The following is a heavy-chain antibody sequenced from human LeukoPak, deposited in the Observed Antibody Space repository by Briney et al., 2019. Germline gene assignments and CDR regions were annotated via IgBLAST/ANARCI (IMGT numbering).Heavy chain of an antibody. V-gene: IGHV3-23*01. J-gene: IGHJ4*02. CDR2: ISGSGGST. CDR3: AKDLRYCSGGSCYSVVSAFDY. D-gene: IGHD2-15*01. CDR1: GFTFSSYA. Sequence: GGSLRLSCAASGFTFSSYAMSWVRQSPGKGLEWVSAISGSGGSTYYADSVKGRFTISRDNSKNTLYLQMNSLRAEDTAVYYCAKDLRYCSGGSCYSVVSAFDYWGQGTLVTVSS.